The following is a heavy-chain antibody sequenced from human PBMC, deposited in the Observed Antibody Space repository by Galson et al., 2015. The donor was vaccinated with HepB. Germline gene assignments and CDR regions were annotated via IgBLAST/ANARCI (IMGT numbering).Heavy chain of an antibody. CDR1: GYTFTDFG. CDR2: INPYNGNT. Sequence: SVKVSCKASGYTFTDFGISWVRQAPGHGLEWMGWINPYNGNTNFAQKLQGRVTMTTGTSTSTAYMELRSLRSDDTAVYYCAKRTSGGGLDYWGQGALVTASS. V-gene: IGHV1-18*04. CDR3: AKRTSGGGLDY. D-gene: IGHD2-15*01. J-gene: IGHJ4*02.